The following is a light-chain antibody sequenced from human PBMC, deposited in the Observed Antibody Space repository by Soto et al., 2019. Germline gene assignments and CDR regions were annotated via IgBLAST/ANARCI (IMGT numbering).Light chain of an antibody. J-gene: IGKJ1*01. CDR3: QPYHSYSEA. Sequence: DIQMTQSPSTLSGSVGDRVTITCRASQTISSWLAWYQQKPGKAPKLLIYKASTLKSGVPSRFSGSGSGTEFTLTISSLQPDDFATYYCQPYHSYSEAFVQGNKEKLK. V-gene: IGKV1-5*03. CDR2: KAS. CDR1: QTISSW.